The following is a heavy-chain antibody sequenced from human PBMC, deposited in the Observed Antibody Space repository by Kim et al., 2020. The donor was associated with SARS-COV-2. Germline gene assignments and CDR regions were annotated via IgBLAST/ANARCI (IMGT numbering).Heavy chain of an antibody. CDR3: ARDRGYCSGGSFYDYYYGMDV. D-gene: IGHD2-15*01. Sequence: SVKVSCKASGGTFSSYAISWVRQAPGQGLEWMGGIIPIFGTANYAQKFQGRVTITADESTSTAYMELSSLRSEDTAVYYGARDRGYCSGGSFYDYYYGMDVWGQGTTVTVSS. CDR2: IIPIFGTA. J-gene: IGHJ6*02. CDR1: GGTFSSYA. V-gene: IGHV1-69*13.